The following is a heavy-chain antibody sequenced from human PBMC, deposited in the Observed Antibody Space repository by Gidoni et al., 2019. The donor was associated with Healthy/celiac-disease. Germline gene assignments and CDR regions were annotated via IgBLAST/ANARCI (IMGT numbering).Heavy chain of an antibody. CDR2: IYCRGST. V-gene: IGHV4-39*01. J-gene: IGHJ4*02. Sequence: QLQLQESCPGLVKPSETLSLTGTVYGGSIRSSSYFWGWIRQPPGKGLEWIGSIYCRGSTYYNPSLKNRVTISVDTSKNQFSRKLSSVTAADTAVYYCARVPSYTGYSSGWYRGKGYFDYWGQGTLVTVSS. CDR1: GGSIRSSSYF. D-gene: IGHD6-19*01. CDR3: ARVPSYTGYSSGWYRGKGYFDY.